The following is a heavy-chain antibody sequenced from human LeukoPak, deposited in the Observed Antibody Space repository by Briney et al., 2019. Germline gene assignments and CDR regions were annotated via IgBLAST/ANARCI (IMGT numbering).Heavy chain of an antibody. J-gene: IGHJ4*02. D-gene: IGHD7-27*01. CDR3: ARHWGYYFDY. CDR2: IYYSGST. V-gene: IGHV4-59*08. Sequence: SETLSLTCTVSGGSISSYYWSWIRQPSGKGLEWIGYIYYSGSTNYNPSLKSRVTISVDTSKNQFSLKLSSVTAADTAVYYCARHWGYYFDYWGQGTLVTVSS. CDR1: GGSISSYY.